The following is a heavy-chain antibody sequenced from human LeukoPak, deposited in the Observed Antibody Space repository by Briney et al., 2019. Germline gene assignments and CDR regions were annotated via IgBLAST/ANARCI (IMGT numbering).Heavy chain of an antibody. D-gene: IGHD3-16*01. Sequence: SETLSLTCAVYGGSFSGYYWSWIRQPPGKGLEWIGEINHSGSTNYNPSLKSRVTMSVDTSKNQFSLKLSSVTAADTAVYYCARFGELNWFDPWGQGTLVTVSS. V-gene: IGHV4-34*01. CDR2: INHSGST. CDR1: GGSFSGYY. J-gene: IGHJ5*02. CDR3: ARFGELNWFDP.